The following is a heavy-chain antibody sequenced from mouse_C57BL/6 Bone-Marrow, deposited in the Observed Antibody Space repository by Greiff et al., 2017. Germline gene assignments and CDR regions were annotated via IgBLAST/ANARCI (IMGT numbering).Heavy chain of an antibody. CDR1: GFNIKDYY. D-gene: IGHD2-1*01. CDR3: APHLLGAY. J-gene: IGHJ3*01. Sequence: VHVKQSGAELVKPGASVKLSCTASGFNIKDYYMHWVKQRTEQGLEWIGRIDPEDGETKYAPKFQGKATITADTSSNTASLQLSSLTSEDTAVYYCAPHLLGAYWGQGTLVTVAA. CDR2: IDPEDGET. V-gene: IGHV14-2*01.